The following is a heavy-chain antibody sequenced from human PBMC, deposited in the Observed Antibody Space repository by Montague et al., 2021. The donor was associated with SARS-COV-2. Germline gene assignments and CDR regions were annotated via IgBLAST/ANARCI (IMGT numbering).Heavy chain of an antibody. V-gene: IGHV4-34*01. J-gene: IGHJ6*03. CDR1: GGSFSTYS. Sequence: SETLSLTCAVHGGSFSTYSWNWIRQPPGKGLEWIGEIHHGGSTNYNPSLKSRVTISADTSKNQFSLKLTSVAAADPAVDYCARLGDGVVPSPILGVGPYYSCYYMDVWGKGTTVTVSS. CDR2: IHHGGST. CDR3: ARLGDGVVPSPILGVGPYYSCYYMDV. D-gene: IGHD3-10*01.